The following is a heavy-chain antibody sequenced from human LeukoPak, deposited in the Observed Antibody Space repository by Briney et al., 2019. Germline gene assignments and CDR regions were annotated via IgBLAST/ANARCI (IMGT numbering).Heavy chain of an antibody. CDR2: INTDGSNT. V-gene: IGHV3-74*01. CDR1: GFTFSNNW. CDR3: ATLTRSANDASDI. J-gene: IGHJ3*02. Sequence: GGSLRLSCAASGFTFSNNWMHWVRQAPGKGLVWVSRINTDGSNTAYADSVKGRFTISRDNAKNTLYLQMSSLRAEDTAVYYCATLTRSANDASDIWGQGTMVTVSS.